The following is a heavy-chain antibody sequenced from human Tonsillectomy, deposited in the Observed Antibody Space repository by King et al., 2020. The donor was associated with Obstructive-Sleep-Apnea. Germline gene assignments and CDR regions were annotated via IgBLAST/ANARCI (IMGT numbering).Heavy chain of an antibody. CDR1: GGTFTDLA. V-gene: IGHV1-69*04. D-gene: IGHD2-21*02. J-gene: IGHJ4*02. CDR3: ARSAYCGGDCDPGDY. Sequence: VQLVQSGAEVKKPGSTVRVSCKASGGTFTDLAISWVRQAPGQGLEWMGRIIPILGTANSAQKFQGRDTYTADKSTTTAYMELSSLIYEETAMYYCARSAYCGGDCDPGDYWGQGTLVTVSS. CDR2: IIPILGTA.